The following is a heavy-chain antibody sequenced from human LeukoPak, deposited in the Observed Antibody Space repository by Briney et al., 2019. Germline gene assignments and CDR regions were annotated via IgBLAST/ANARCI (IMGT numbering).Heavy chain of an antibody. CDR2: MNPNSGNT. Sequence: ASVKVSCKASGYTFTSYDINWVRQATGQGLEWMGWMNPNSGNTGYAQKFQGRVTITRNTSISTAYMELSSLRSEDTAVYYCARDLPLYSSSAGYWGQGTLVTVSS. D-gene: IGHD6-13*01. CDR1: GYTFTSYD. CDR3: ARDLPLYSSSAGY. J-gene: IGHJ4*02. V-gene: IGHV1-8*03.